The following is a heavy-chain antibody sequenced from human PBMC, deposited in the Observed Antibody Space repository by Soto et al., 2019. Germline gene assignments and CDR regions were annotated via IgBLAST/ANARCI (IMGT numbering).Heavy chain of an antibody. V-gene: IGHV3-21*01. CDR2: ISSSSTYI. CDR1: GFTFSSYS. Sequence: AASGFTFSSYSMNWVRQAPGNGLDWVSSISSSSTYISYADSVKGRFTISRDNAKSSLYLQVNSLRAEDTAVYFCASRRTYDFWSIHCSNDAFDIWGQGTMVTVSS. D-gene: IGHD3-3*01. CDR3: ASRRTYDFWSIHCSNDAFDI. J-gene: IGHJ3*02.